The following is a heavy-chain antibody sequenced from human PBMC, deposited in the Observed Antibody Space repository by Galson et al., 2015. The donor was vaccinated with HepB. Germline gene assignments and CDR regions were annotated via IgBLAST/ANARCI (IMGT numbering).Heavy chain of an antibody. CDR3: ANALSGYDILTGSTYGMDV. CDR1: GFTFSSYG. Sequence: SLRLSCAASGFTFSSYGMHWVRQAPGKGLEWVAVIWYDGSNKYYADSVKGRFTISRDNSKNTLYLQMNSLRAEDTAVYYCANALSGYDILTGSTYGMDVWGQGTTVTVSS. D-gene: IGHD3-9*01. V-gene: IGHV3-33*06. CDR2: IWYDGSNK. J-gene: IGHJ6*02.